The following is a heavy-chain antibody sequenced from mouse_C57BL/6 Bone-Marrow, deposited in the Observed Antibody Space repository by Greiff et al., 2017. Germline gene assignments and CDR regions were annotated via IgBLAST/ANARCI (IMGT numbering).Heavy chain of an antibody. V-gene: IGHV1-69*01. D-gene: IGHD1-1*01. CDR3: ARDGSSYNYAMDY. CDR1: GYTFTSYW. CDR2: IDPSDSYT. Sequence: VQLQQPGAELVMPGASVKLSCKASGYTFTSYWMHWVKQRPGQGLEWIGEIDPSDSYTNYNQKFKGKFTLTVDKSSRPAYMQLSSLTSEDSAVYYCARDGSSYNYAMDYWGQGTSVTVSS. J-gene: IGHJ4*01.